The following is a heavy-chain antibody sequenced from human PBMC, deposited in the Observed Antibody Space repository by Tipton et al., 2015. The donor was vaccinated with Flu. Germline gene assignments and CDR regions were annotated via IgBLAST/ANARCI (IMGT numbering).Heavy chain of an antibody. CDR3: AAFCGGDCCIFNY. CDR2: ISLDGSDK. CDR1: GFTFSNYW. J-gene: IGHJ4*02. Sequence: SLRLSCATSGFTFSNYWMSWIRQTPRKGLEWVAHISLDGSDKYYVDSVKGRFTISRDNAKKSLSLQMSSLRAEDTAVYYCAAFCGGDCCIFNYWGQGTLVTVSS. D-gene: IGHD2-21*01. V-gene: IGHV3-7*03.